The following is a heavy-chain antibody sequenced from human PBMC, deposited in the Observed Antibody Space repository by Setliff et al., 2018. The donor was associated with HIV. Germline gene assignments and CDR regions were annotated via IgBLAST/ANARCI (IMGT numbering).Heavy chain of an antibody. CDR2: VYYRGGV. Sequence: SETLSLTCTVSGGLINSHYWNWIRQAPGKGLEWIGCVYYRGGVTYNPSLSSRVTISVDTSKDQFSLSLSSVTAGDTAIYFCARTSRLHPFDYWGQGKLVTVSS. D-gene: IGHD2-21*02. CDR3: ARTSRLHPFDY. J-gene: IGHJ4*02. CDR1: GGLINSHY. V-gene: IGHV4-59*08.